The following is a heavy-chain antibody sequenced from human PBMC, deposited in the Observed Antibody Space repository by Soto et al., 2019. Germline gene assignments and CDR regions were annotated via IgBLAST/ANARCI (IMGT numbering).Heavy chain of an antibody. CDR2: IIPILGIA. CDR3: ASAGGIDNYYYYYMDV. D-gene: IGHD6-13*01. V-gene: IGHV1-69*02. CDR1: GGTFSSYT. J-gene: IGHJ6*03. Sequence: QVQLVQSGAEVKKPGSSVKVSCKASGGTFSSYTISWVRQAPGQGLEWMGRIIPILGIANYAQKFQGRVTITADKSTSTAYMELSSRRSEDTAVYYCASAGGIDNYYYYYMDVWGKGTTVTVSS.